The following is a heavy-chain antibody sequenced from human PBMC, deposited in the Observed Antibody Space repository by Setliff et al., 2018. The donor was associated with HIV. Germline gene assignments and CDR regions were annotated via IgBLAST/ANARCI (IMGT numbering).Heavy chain of an antibody. J-gene: IGHJ5*02. CDR2: FYRSGNT. D-gene: IGHD6-6*01. V-gene: IGHV4-38-2*01. CDR3: ARVGRYSASFGNWFDP. Sequence: PSETLSLTCAVSGYSISSGYYWGWIRQPPGKGLEWIGSFYRSGNTYYNPSLKSRVTMSVDTSKHQFSLKLSSVTAADTAVYYCARVGRYSASFGNWFDPWGQGTLVTVSS. CDR1: GYSISSGYY.